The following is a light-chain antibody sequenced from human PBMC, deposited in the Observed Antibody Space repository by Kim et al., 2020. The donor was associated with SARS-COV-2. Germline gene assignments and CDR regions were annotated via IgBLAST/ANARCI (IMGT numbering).Light chain of an antibody. Sequence: DIHMTQSPSILSASVGDRVTIACRASQSISNWLAWYQQRPGRAPKLLIYKASTLESGVPSRFSGSGSGTEFTLTISGLQPDDFGTYYCQQFSTYPYTFGQGTKVDIK. CDR3: QQFSTYPYT. CDR2: KAS. CDR1: QSISNW. V-gene: IGKV1-5*03. J-gene: IGKJ2*01.